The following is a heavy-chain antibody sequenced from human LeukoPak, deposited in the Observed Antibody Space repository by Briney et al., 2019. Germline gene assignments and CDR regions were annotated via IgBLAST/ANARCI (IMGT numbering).Heavy chain of an antibody. Sequence: GASVKVSCKASGYTFTSYGISWVRQAPGQGLEWMGGIIPIFGTANYAQKFQGRVTITADESTCTAYMELSSLRSEDTAVYYCARDGSGGSWIHFDYWGQGTLVTVSS. D-gene: IGHD2-15*01. J-gene: IGHJ4*02. CDR1: GYTFTSYG. V-gene: IGHV1-69*13. CDR3: ARDGSGGSWIHFDY. CDR2: IIPIFGTA.